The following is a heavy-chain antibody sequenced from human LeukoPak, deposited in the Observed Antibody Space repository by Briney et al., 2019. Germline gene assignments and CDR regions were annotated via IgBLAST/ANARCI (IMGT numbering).Heavy chain of an antibody. CDR2: IYYSGST. CDR3: ASLPFGETNWFDP. Sequence: SETLSLTCTVSGGSISSFYWSWIRQPPGKGLEWIGYIYYSGSTNYNPSLKSRVTISVDTSKNQFSLKLSSVTAADTAVYYCASLPFGETNWFDPWGQGTLVTVSS. D-gene: IGHD3-10*01. V-gene: IGHV4-59*01. J-gene: IGHJ5*02. CDR1: GGSISSFY.